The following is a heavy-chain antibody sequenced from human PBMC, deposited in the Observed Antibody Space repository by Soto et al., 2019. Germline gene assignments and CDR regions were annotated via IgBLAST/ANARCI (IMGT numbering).Heavy chain of an antibody. J-gene: IGHJ2*01. V-gene: IGHV3-74*01. CDR3: ARGGSLNWYFDL. CDR2: INSDGSST. Sequence: EVQLLESGGGLVQPGGSLRLSCAASGFTFSSYWMHWVRQAPGQGLVWVSRINSDGSSTSYADSVKGRFTISRDNAKNTLYLQMNSLRAEDTAVYSCARGGSLNWYFDLWGRGTLFTVSS. D-gene: IGHD1-26*01. CDR1: GFTFSSYW.